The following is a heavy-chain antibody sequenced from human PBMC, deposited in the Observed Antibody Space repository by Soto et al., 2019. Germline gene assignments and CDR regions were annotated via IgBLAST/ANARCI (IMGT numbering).Heavy chain of an antibody. Sequence: EVQLVESGGGLVQPGGSLKLSCAASGFTFSGSAMHWVRQASGKGLEWVGRIRSKANSYATAYAASVKGRFTISRDDSKNTAYLQMNSLKTEDTAVYYCTRSPAAGHRFDYWGQGTLVTVSS. CDR3: TRSPAAGHRFDY. CDR1: GFTFSGSA. D-gene: IGHD6-13*01. CDR2: IRSKANSYAT. V-gene: IGHV3-73*01. J-gene: IGHJ4*02.